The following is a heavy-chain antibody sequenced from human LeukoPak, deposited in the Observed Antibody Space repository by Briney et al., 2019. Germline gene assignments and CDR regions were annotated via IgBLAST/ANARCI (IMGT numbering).Heavy chain of an antibody. CDR3: ARQEAGWELLY. Sequence: SETLSLTSTVSGGSISSSSYYWGWIRQPPGKGLEWIGSIYYSGTTYYNPSLKSRVTISVDTSKNQFSLRLSSVTAADTAVYYCARQEAGWELLYWGQGTLVTVSS. CDR1: GGSISSSSYY. V-gene: IGHV4-39*01. J-gene: IGHJ4*02. CDR2: IYYSGTT. D-gene: IGHD1-26*01.